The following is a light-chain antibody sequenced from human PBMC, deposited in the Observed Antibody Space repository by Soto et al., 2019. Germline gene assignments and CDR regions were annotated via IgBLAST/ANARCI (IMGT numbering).Light chain of an antibody. CDR3: QQSYSTPIT. CDR1: QSINSY. CDR2: AAS. Sequence: DIQMAQSPSSLSASVGDRVTITCLASQSINSYLNWYQQKPGKAPKVLIYAASNLQSGVPSRFSGSGSGTDFTLTISSLQPEDFATYYCQQSYSTPITFGQGTRLEIK. V-gene: IGKV1-39*01. J-gene: IGKJ5*01.